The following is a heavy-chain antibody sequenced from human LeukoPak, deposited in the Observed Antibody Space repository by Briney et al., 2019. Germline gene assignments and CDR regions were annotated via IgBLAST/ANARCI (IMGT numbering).Heavy chain of an antibody. J-gene: IGHJ6*03. CDR2: INHSGST. CDR1: GGSFSGYY. Sequence: SETLSLTCAVYGGSFSGYYWSWIRQPPGKGLEWIGEINHSGSTNYNLSLKSRVTISVDTSKNQFSLKLSSVTAADTAVYYCARGRGYCSSTSCYVGYVYYYYYYMDVWGKGTTVTVSS. CDR3: ARGRGYCSSTSCYVGYVYYYYYYMDV. V-gene: IGHV4-34*01. D-gene: IGHD2-2*01.